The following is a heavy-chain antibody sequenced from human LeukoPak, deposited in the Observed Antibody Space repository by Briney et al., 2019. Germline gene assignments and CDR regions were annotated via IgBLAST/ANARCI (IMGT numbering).Heavy chain of an antibody. D-gene: IGHD6-19*01. Sequence: GGSLRLSCAASGFTFSSYAMSWVRQAPGKGLEWVSAISGSGGSTYYADSVKGRFTISRDNSKNTLYLQMNSLRAEDTAVYYCAKAPQYSSGWYWGYFDYWGKGTLVTVSS. V-gene: IGHV3-23*01. J-gene: IGHJ4*02. CDR1: GFTFSSYA. CDR2: ISGSGGST. CDR3: AKAPQYSSGWYWGYFDY.